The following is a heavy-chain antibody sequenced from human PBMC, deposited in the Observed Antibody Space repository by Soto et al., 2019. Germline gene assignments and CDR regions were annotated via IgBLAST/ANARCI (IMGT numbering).Heavy chain of an antibody. D-gene: IGHD4-4*01. Sequence: GGSLRLSCAASGFTFSSYSMNWVRQAPGKGLEWVSYISSSSSTIYYADSVKGRFTISRDNAKNSLYLQMNSLRDEDTAVYYCARDPDTTVPTRTSWVGYDYGMDVWGQGTTVTVSS. CDR3: ARDPDTTVPTRTSWVGYDYGMDV. CDR2: ISSSSSTI. CDR1: GFTFSSYS. V-gene: IGHV3-48*02. J-gene: IGHJ6*02.